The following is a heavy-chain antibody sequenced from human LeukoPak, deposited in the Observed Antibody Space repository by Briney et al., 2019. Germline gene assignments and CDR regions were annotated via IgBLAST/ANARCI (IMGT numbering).Heavy chain of an antibody. D-gene: IGHD6-6*01. V-gene: IGHV3-21*01. Sequence: PGGSLRLSCAASGFTFSSYSMNWVRRAPGKGLEWVSSISSSSSYIYYADSVKGRFTISRDNAKNSLYLQMNSLGAEDTAVYYCARGSWQLDYWGQGTLVTVSS. J-gene: IGHJ4*02. CDR3: ARGSWQLDY. CDR1: GFTFSSYS. CDR2: ISSSSSYI.